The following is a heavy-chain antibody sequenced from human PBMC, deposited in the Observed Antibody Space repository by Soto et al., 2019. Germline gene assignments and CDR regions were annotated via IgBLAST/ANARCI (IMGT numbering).Heavy chain of an antibody. V-gene: IGHV3-7*01. CDR1: GLTFSNSW. CDR3: ARDGGYSGFDFFDY. J-gene: IGHJ4*02. D-gene: IGHD5-12*01. Sequence: PGGSLRLSCEVSGLTFSNSWMSWVRQAPGKGLEWVANIKQDGSQKYYVDSVKGRFTISRDNAKKSLYLQMSTLRAEDTAVYYCARDGGYSGFDFFDYWGQGTLVTVSS. CDR2: IKQDGSQK.